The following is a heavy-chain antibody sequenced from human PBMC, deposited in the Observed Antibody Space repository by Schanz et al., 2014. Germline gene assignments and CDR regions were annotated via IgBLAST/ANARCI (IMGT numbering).Heavy chain of an antibody. Sequence: QVQLVQSGAEVKKPGASVKVSCKASGYTFISYGIKWVRQAPGQGLEWMGWINAGTGNTEYSQKFQGRVTITRDTLASTAYMEVSSLRSEDTAVYYCARSGSSNWYCFDYWGQGTLVTVSS. CDR3: ARSGSSNWYCFDY. D-gene: IGHD6-13*01. CDR1: GYTFISYG. J-gene: IGHJ4*02. CDR2: INAGTGNT. V-gene: IGHV1-3*01.